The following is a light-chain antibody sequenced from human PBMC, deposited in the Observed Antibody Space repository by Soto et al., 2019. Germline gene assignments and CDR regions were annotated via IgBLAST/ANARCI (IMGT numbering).Light chain of an antibody. CDR2: ATN. V-gene: IGLV2-23*01. Sequence: QSVLTQPAAVSGSPGQSITISCTGTSSDVGNYYLVSWYQQYPGKAPKLMIYATNKRPSGVSNRFSGSKSGDTASLTISGLQAEDEADYYCTSFARGSTLVFGGGTQLTVL. J-gene: IGLJ3*02. CDR3: TSFARGSTLV. CDR1: SSDVGNYYL.